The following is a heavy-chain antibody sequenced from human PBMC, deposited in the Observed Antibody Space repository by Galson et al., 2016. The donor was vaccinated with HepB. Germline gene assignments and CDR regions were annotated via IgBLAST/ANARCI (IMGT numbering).Heavy chain of an antibody. CDR2: IYYSGST. D-gene: IGHD5-12*01. Sequence: GLEWIGSIYYSGSTYCNPPLKSRVTISEDTSKNHFSLKLSSVTAADTAVYYCARGLSVVATWYFDLWGRGTLVTVSS. CDR3: ARGLSVVATWYFDL. J-gene: IGHJ2*01. V-gene: IGHV4-39*02.